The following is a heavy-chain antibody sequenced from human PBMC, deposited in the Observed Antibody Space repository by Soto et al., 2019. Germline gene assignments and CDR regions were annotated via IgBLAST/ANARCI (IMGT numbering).Heavy chain of an antibody. CDR3: ARGVGGSMYDNSGKYDS. Sequence: QGQLVESGGGVVQPGRSLRITWAASGFIFSGSGMHWVRQAPGKGLEWVALVSNDGIRKYYGDSVKGRFTISRDNAENTLYLQMNSLRAEDTAVYYCARGVGGSMYDNSGKYDSWGQGTLVTVSS. CDR2: VSNDGIRK. V-gene: IGHV3-30*03. D-gene: IGHD3-22*01. J-gene: IGHJ5*01. CDR1: GFIFSGSG.